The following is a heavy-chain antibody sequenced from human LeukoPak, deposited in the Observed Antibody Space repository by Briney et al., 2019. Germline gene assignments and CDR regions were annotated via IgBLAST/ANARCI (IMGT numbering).Heavy chain of an antibody. V-gene: IGHV4-4*07. Sequence: PSETLSLTRTVSGGSISSYYWSWIRQPAGKGLEWIGRIYSSESTNYNPSLKSRVTISVDKSKNQFSLKLSSVTAADTAVYFCARGVVPAAMASTGDWFDPWGRGTLVTVSP. D-gene: IGHD2-2*01. J-gene: IGHJ5*02. CDR1: GGSISSYY. CDR2: IYSSEST. CDR3: ARGVVPAAMASTGDWFDP.